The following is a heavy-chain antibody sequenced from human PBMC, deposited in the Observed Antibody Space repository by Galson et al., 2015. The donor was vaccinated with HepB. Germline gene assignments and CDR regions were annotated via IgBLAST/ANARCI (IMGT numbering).Heavy chain of an antibody. D-gene: IGHD3-16*02. CDR3: ARDQFFPDDYIWGGYRYFGYYYDYMDV. CDR1: GYTFTSYA. Sequence: SGKVSCKASGYTFTSYAMNWVRQAHGQGLEWMGWINTNTGNPTYAQGFTGRFVFSLDTSVSTAYLQISSLKAEDTAVYYCARDQFFPDDYIWGGYRYFGYYYDYMDVWGKGTTVTVSS. V-gene: IGHV7-4-1*02. J-gene: IGHJ6*03. CDR2: INTNTGNP.